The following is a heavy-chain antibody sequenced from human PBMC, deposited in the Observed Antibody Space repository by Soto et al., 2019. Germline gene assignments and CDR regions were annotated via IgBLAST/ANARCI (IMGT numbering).Heavy chain of an antibody. CDR1: GYTFISYG. V-gene: IGHV1-18*01. D-gene: IGHD1-1*01. CDR3: ARDTMERDS. Sequence: QVQLVQSGAEVKKPGASVKLSCKASGYTFISYGISWVRQAPGQGLEWMGWIGAYNGNTEYAQKFQGRITITADTSTSTAHMELRSLRSDDTAVYYCARDTMERDSWGQGTLVTVSS. J-gene: IGHJ4*02. CDR2: IGAYNGNT.